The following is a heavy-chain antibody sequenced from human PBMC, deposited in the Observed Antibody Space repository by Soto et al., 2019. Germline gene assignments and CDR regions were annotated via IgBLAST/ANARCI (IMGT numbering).Heavy chain of an antibody. Sequence: EVQLVESGGGLVQPGRSLRLSCAASGFTFDDYAMHWVRQAPGKGLEWVSGISWNSGSIGYADSVKGRFTISRDNAKNSLYLQMNSLRAEDTALYYCAKASVWFGEANAFDIWGQGTMVTVSS. J-gene: IGHJ3*02. D-gene: IGHD3-10*01. CDR1: GFTFDDYA. CDR3: AKASVWFGEANAFDI. V-gene: IGHV3-9*01. CDR2: ISWNSGSI.